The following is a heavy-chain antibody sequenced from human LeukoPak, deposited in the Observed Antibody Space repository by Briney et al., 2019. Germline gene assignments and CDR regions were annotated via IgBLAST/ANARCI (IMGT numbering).Heavy chain of an antibody. CDR3: ARHGYNYSLHYFDS. J-gene: IGHJ4*02. CDR1: GGSISSYY. D-gene: IGHD5-18*01. Sequence: PSETLSLTCTVYGGSISSYYWSWIRQPPGKGLEWIGYIYYSGSTNYNPSLKSRVTISVDTSRNQFSLKLTSVTAADTALYFCARHGYNYSLHYFDSWGQGTLVTVSS. V-gene: IGHV4-59*08. CDR2: IYYSGST.